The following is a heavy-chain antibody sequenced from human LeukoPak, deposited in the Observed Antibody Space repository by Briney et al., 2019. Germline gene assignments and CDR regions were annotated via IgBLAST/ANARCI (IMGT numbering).Heavy chain of an antibody. D-gene: IGHD3-22*01. J-gene: IGHJ1*01. V-gene: IGHV3-74*01. CDR2: IKSDGST. CDR3: ARAPSEIGGYYPEYFRH. Sequence: GGSLRLSCAASGFTFSTYWMHWVRQAPGKGLVWVSRIKSDGSTNYADSVKGRFTISRDNAKNTVSLQMNSLRPEDTGVYYCARAPSEIGGYYPEYFRHWGKGTLVTVSS. CDR1: GFTFSTYW.